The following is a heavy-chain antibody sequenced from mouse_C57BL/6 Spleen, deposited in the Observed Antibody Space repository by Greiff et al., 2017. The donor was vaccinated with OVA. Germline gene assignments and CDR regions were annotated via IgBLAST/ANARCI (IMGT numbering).Heavy chain of an antibody. CDR3: ARRDYGYGWFAY. CDR1: EYEFPSHD. CDR2: INSDGGST. D-gene: IGHD2-2*01. V-gene: IGHV5-2*03. Sequence: DVMLVESGGGLVQPGESLKLSCESNEYEFPSHDMSWVRKTPEKRLELVAAINSDGGSTYYPDTMERRFIISRDNTKKTLYLQMSSLRSEDTALYYCARRDYGYGWFAYWGQGTLVTVSA. J-gene: IGHJ3*01.